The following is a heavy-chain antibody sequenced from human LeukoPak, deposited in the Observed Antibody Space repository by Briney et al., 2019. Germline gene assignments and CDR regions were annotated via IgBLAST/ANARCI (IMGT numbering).Heavy chain of an antibody. CDR2: IYSGGGT. J-gene: IGHJ3*02. V-gene: IGHV3-23*03. Sequence: GGSLRLSCAASGFTFSSYAMSWVRQAPGKGLEWVSVIYSGGGTYYADSVKGRFTISRDKSKNTLYLQMNSLRAEDTALFYCAARWGYNGFDIWGQGTMVAVSS. CDR3: AARWGYNGFDI. CDR1: GFTFSSYA. D-gene: IGHD5-18*01.